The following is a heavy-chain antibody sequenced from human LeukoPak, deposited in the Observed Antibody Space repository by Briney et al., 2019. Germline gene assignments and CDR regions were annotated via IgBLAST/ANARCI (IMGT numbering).Heavy chain of an antibody. CDR2: ISSDSSYI. CDR1: GFNFNTYT. CDR3: VRGFYGAYDY. V-gene: IGHV3-21*01. D-gene: IGHD4-17*01. Sequence: GGSLRLSCAASGFNFNTYTMNWVRQAPGKGLEWVSSISSDSSYIYYADAVHGRFTVSRDNAKYSLYLQMNSLRADDTAVYYCVRGFYGAYDYWGQGSLVTVSS. J-gene: IGHJ4*02.